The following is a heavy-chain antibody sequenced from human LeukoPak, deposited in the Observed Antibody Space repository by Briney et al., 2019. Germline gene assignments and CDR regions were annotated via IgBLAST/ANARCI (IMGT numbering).Heavy chain of an antibody. V-gene: IGHV3-7*01. Sequence: GGSLRLSCAASGFTLSRYWMRWVRQAPGKGLEGVANIKNDGSEEYYVDSVKGRFTISRDNARNSLFLQMNSLTVEDAAVYYCARAIRGSAVDTGDRWGQGTLVTVSS. CDR1: GFTLSRYW. CDR2: IKNDGSEE. J-gene: IGHJ4*02. D-gene: IGHD3-10*01. CDR3: ARAIRGSAVDTGDR.